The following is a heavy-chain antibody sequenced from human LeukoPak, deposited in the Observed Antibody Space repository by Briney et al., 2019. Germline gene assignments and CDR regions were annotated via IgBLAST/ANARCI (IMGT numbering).Heavy chain of an antibody. J-gene: IGHJ4*02. CDR2: VSGSGGST. CDR3: AKSSYYDSSGYYREYYFDY. D-gene: IGHD3-22*01. Sequence: PGGSLRLSCAASGFTFSSYAMSWVRQAPGKGLEWVSNVSGSGGSTYYADSVKGRFTISRDNSKSTLFLQMNSLRAEDTAVYYCAKSSYYDSSGYYREYYFDYWGQGTLVTVSS. V-gene: IGHV3-23*01. CDR1: GFTFSSYA.